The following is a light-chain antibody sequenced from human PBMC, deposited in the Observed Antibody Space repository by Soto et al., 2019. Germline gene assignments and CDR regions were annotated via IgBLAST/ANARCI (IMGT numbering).Light chain of an antibody. CDR3: AAWDDSLNGAV. CDR1: SSNIGSNT. CDR2: SNN. Sequence: QAVVTQPPSASGTPGKRVTISCSGSSSNIGSNTVNWYQQLPGTAPKLLIYSNNQRPSGVPDRFSGSKSGTSASLAISGLQSEDEADYYCAAWDDSLNGAVFGGGTQLTVL. J-gene: IGLJ7*01. V-gene: IGLV1-44*01.